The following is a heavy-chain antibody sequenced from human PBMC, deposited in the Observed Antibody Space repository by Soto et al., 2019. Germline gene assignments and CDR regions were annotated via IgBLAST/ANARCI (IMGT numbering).Heavy chain of an antibody. CDR1: GYTFNSYG. V-gene: IGHV1-18*01. CDR3: ARDPALGGPFDY. CDR2: INPNNGNT. J-gene: IGHJ4*02. D-gene: IGHD3-16*01. Sequence: ASVKVSCKASGYTFNSYGISWVRKDPGQGLEWMGWINPNNGNTKYAQKVQGRVTMTTDTSTSTAYMELRSLRSDDTAVYYCARDPALGGPFDYWGQGTLVTVSS.